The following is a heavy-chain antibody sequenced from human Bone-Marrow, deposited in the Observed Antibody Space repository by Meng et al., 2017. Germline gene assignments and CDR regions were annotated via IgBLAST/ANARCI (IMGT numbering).Heavy chain of an antibody. V-gene: IGHV4-31*03. Sequence: QLQLQEPAPGLVNPSQTLSLTCTVSGGSISSGGYYWSWIRQHPGKGLEWIGYIYYSGSTYYNPSLKSRVTISVDTSKNQFSLKLSSVTAADTAVYYCARGPLSAAGTMGYFQHWGQGTLVTVSS. CDR2: IYYSGST. J-gene: IGHJ1*01. D-gene: IGHD6-13*01. CDR3: ARGPLSAAGTMGYFQH. CDR1: GGSISSGGYY.